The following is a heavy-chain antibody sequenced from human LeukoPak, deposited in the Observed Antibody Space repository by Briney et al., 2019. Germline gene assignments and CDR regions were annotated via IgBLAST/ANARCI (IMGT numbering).Heavy chain of an antibody. D-gene: IGHD2-2*01. V-gene: IGHV1-2*02. Sequence: ASVKVSCKASGYTFTDYYMHWVRQAPGQGFEWMGWINPNEGDTNYAQKFQGRVTMTRDTSISTAHMEVSRLRSDDTAVYYCARANFLYCSSSTCLFDYWGQGTLVTVS. J-gene: IGHJ4*02. CDR3: ARANFLYCSSSTCLFDY. CDR2: INPNEGDT. CDR1: GYTFTDYY.